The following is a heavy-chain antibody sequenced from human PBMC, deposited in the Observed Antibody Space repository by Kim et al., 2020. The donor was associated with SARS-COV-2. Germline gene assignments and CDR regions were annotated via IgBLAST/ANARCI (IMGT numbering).Heavy chain of an antibody. V-gene: IGHV1-18*01. J-gene: IGHJ4*02. CDR1: GYTFTSYG. CDR2: ISAYNGNT. D-gene: IGHD4-17*01. Sequence: ASVKVSCKASGYTFTSYGISWVRQAPGQGLEWMGWISAYNGNTNYAQKLQGRVTMTTDTSTSTAYMELRSLRSDDTAVCYCARDVDYGDYVRTFDYWGQGTLVTVSS. CDR3: ARDVDYGDYVRTFDY.